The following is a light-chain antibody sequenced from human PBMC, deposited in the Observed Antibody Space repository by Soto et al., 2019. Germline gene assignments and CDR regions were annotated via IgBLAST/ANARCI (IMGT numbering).Light chain of an antibody. CDR1: SSDVGTFNL. Sequence: QSALAQPAAVSGSPGQSITFSCTGSSSDVGTFNLVSWYQQHPGKAPKLIIYEVDKRPSGVSIRFSGYKSGNTASLTISGLQAEDVADYYCCSYATNRWVVGGGTKLTVL. V-gene: IGLV2-23*02. CDR2: EVD. CDR3: CSYATNRWV. J-gene: IGLJ3*02.